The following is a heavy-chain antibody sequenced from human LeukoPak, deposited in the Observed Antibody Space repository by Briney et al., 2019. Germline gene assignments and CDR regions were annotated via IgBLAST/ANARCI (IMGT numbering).Heavy chain of an antibody. J-gene: IGHJ4*02. CDR1: GFTFSSYW. V-gene: IGHV3-21*01. Sequence: PGGSLRLSCAASGFTFSSYWMSWVRQAPGKGLEWVSSISTTSDYIHYADSLKGRVAISRDNAKNSLYLQMNSLRAEDTAVYYCARGGIYSQGFDYWGQGSLVTVSS. D-gene: IGHD6-13*01. CDR3: ARGGIYSQGFDY. CDR2: ISTTSDYI.